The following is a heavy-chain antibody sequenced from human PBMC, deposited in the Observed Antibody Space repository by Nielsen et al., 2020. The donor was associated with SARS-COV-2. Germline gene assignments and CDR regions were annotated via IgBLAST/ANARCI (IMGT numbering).Heavy chain of an antibody. D-gene: IGHD1-1*01. V-gene: IGHV3-21*01. J-gene: IGHJ4*02. CDR2: ISSRSDYI. CDR1: GFIFSDYN. CDR3: ASTHRVRPREEDY. Sequence: GESLKISCAASGFIFSDYNMNWVRQAPGKGLEWVSFISSRSDYIYYADSVKGRFTISRDNAKNSLYLQMNSLRAEDTAVYYCASTHRVRPREEDYWGQGTLVTVSS.